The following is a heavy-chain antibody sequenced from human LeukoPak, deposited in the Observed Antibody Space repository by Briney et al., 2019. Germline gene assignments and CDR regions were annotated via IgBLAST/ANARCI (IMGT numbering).Heavy chain of an antibody. Sequence: GGSLRLSCAASGFTFSSYSMNWVRQAPGKGLEWVSYISSSSSTIYYADSVKGRFTISRDNAKNSLYLQMNSLRAEDTALYHCARGPLFGEFKGFDPWGQGTLVTVSS. D-gene: IGHD3-10*01. CDR2: ISSSSSTI. V-gene: IGHV3-48*04. CDR1: GFTFSSYS. CDR3: ARGPLFGEFKGFDP. J-gene: IGHJ5*02.